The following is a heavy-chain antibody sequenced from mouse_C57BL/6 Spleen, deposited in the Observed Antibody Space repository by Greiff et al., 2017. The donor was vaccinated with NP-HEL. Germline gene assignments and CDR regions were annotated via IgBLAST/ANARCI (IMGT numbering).Heavy chain of an antibody. CDR1: GYTFTSYW. Sequence: QVQLQQPGAELVKPGASVKLSCKASGYTFTSYWMHWVKQRPGQGLEWIGMIHPNSGSTNYNEKFKSKATLTVDKSSSTAYMQLSSLTSEDSAVYYCARIADGYYPAWFAYWGQGTLVTVSA. V-gene: IGHV1-64*01. CDR2: IHPNSGST. CDR3: ARIADGYYPAWFAY. D-gene: IGHD2-3*01. J-gene: IGHJ3*01.